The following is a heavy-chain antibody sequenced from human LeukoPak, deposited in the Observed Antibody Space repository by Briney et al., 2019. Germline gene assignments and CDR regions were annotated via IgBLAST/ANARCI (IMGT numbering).Heavy chain of an antibody. CDR1: GYSVSSGYY. J-gene: IGHJ4*02. CDR3: ARLYYDFWSGYSYFDY. V-gene: IGHV4-38-2*01. CDR2: IYHSGST. Sequence: SETLSLTCAVSGYSVSSGYYWGWIRQPPGKGLEWIGSIYHSGSTYYNPSLKSRVTISVDTSKNQFSLKLSSVTAADTAVYYCARLYYDFWSGYSYFDYWGQGTLVTVSS. D-gene: IGHD3-3*01.